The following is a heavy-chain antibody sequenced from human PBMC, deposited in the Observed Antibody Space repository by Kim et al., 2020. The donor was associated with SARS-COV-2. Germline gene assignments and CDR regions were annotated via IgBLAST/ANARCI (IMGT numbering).Heavy chain of an antibody. V-gene: IGHV3-23*01. Sequence: GGSLRLSCAASGFTFSSFDMNWVRQAPGKGLEWVSGISGSGGTTYYADSVKGRFTISRDNSKNTLYLQMNRLRAEDTAVYYCAILHHYARWGQGTLVTVS. CDR2: ISGSGGTT. CDR1: GFTFSSFD. CDR3: AILHHYAR. D-gene: IGHD3-10*02. J-gene: IGHJ4*02.